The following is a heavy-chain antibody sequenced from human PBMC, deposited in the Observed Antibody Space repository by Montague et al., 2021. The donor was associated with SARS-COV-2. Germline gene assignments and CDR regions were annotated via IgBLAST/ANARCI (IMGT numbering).Heavy chain of an antibody. D-gene: IGHD1-26*01. V-gene: IGHV3-48*03. Sequence: SLRLSCAASGFTFSSYEMNWVRQAPGKGLEWVSYISSSGSTIYYADSVKGRFTISRDNAKNSLYLQMNSLRAEDTAVYYCASTLPGWELLAVFGYWGQGTLVTVSS. J-gene: IGHJ4*02. CDR1: GFTFSSYE. CDR3: ASTLPGWELLAVFGY. CDR2: ISSSGSTI.